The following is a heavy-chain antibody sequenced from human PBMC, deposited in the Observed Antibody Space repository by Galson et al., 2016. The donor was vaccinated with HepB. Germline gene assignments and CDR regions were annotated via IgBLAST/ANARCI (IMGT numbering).Heavy chain of an antibody. J-gene: IGHJ5*02. CDR2: IFYNGNV. Sequence: SETLSLTCTVSNGSISNSEYFWGWIRQPPQKGLEWIGTIFYNGNVYYNPSLRSRVAISVDTSKNQFSLKLSSVTAADTAVYYCARVGNWGWDWFDPWGQGALVTVSS. CDR3: ARVGNWGWDWFDP. V-gene: IGHV4-39*07. CDR1: NGSISNSEYF. D-gene: IGHD7-27*01.